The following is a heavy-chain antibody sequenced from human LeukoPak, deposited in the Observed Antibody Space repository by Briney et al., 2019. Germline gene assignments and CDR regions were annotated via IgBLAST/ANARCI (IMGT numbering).Heavy chain of an antibody. D-gene: IGHD4-23*01. CDR3: TRAPYGGNSLATY. CDR1: GFTSGDSA. J-gene: IGHJ4*02. Sequence: GGSRRLSCTASGFTSGDSAMSWVRQAPGKGLEGVGFIRSKAYGATTEYAASVKGRFTISRDDSKSIAYLQMNSLKTEDTAVYYCTRAPYGGNSLATYWGQGTLVTVSS. V-gene: IGHV3-49*04. CDR2: IRSKAYGATT.